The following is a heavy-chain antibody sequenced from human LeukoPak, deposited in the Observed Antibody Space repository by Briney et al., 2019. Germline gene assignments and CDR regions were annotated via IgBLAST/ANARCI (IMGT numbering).Heavy chain of an antibody. CDR3: ARGRYYYGSGSYYTGEYYFDY. CDR2: IWYDGSNK. Sequence: PGGSLRLSCAASGFTFSSYGMHWVRQAPGKGLEWVAVIWYDGSNKYYADSVKGRFTISRDNSKNTLYLQMNSLRAEDTAVYYCARGRYYYGSGSYYTGEYYFDYWGQGTLVTVSS. CDR1: GFTFSSYG. D-gene: IGHD3-10*01. J-gene: IGHJ4*02. V-gene: IGHV3-33*08.